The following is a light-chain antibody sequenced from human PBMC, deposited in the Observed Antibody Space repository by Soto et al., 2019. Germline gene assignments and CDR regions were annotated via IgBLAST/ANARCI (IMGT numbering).Light chain of an antibody. V-gene: IGLV2-14*01. CDR3: SSYTSSSTRV. Sequence: QSALTQPASVSGSPGQSITISCTGTSSDVGGYNYVSWYQQHPGKAPKLMIYEVSNRPSGVSNRFSGSKSGNTASLTISGLQAEDEADYYCSSYTSSSTRVFGNGTKVNV. J-gene: IGLJ1*01. CDR1: SSDVGGYNY. CDR2: EVS.